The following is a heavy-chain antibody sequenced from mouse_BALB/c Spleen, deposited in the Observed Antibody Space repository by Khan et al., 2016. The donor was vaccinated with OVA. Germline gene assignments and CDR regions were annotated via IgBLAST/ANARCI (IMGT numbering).Heavy chain of an antibody. Sequence: VQLKQSGTVLARPGASVKMSCKASGYTFTNYWMHWVKQRPGQGLEWIGTIYPGNSDTNYNQKFTGKAKLTAVTSTSPAYRELISLTNEDSAVYYCARNGFGNYEIWDYWGQGTTLTVSS. V-gene: IGHV1-5*01. CDR2: IYPGNSDT. CDR3: ARNGFGNYEIWDY. CDR1: GYTFTNYW. D-gene: IGHD2-1*01. J-gene: IGHJ2*01.